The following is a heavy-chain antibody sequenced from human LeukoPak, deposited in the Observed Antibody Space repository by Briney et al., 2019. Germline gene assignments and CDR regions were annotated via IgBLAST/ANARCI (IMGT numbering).Heavy chain of an antibody. CDR1: GFTVSSNY. D-gene: IGHD4-23*01. J-gene: IGHJ4*02. V-gene: IGHV3-30*18. CDR2: ISYDGSNK. Sequence: GGSLRLSCAASGFTVSSNYMSWVRQAPGKGLEWVAVISYDGSNKYYADSVKGRFTISRDNSKNTLYLQMNSLRAEDTAVYYCAKDDGYGGNSNYWGQGTLVTVSS. CDR3: AKDDGYGGNSNY.